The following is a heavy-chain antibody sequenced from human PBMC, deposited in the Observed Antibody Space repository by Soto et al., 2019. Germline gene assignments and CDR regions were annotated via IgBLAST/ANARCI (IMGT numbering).Heavy chain of an antibody. V-gene: IGHV4-39*01. Sequence: SETLSLTCSVSGASISSWDYYWGWLRQTPGKGLEWIGNIDYNGVTYYNPSLKSRVTVSKDTSKNQFSLKVASVTAADTAIYYCGRVMIGTSRHTDSDYWGQGTQVTSPQ. CDR3: GRVMIGTSRHTDSDY. D-gene: IGHD2-2*01. CDR2: IDYNGVT. CDR1: GASISSWDYY. J-gene: IGHJ4*02.